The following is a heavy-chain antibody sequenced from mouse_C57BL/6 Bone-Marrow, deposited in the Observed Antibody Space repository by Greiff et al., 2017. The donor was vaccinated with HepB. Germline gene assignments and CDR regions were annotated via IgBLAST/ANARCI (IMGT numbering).Heavy chain of an antibody. D-gene: IGHD1-1*01. J-gene: IGHJ4*01. CDR1: GYTFTEYT. Sequence: VQLQQSGAELVKPGASVKLSCKASGYTFTEYTIHWVKQRSGQGLEWIGWFYPGSGSIKYNEKFKDKATLTADKSSSTVYMELSRLTSEDSAVYFCARITTVVATNYYAMDYWGQGTSVTVSS. V-gene: IGHV1-62-2*01. CDR2: FYPGSGSI. CDR3: ARITTVVATNYYAMDY.